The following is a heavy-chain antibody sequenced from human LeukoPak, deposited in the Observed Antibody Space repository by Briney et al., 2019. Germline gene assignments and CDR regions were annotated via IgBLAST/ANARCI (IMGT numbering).Heavy chain of an antibody. CDR1: GFTFSRYA. CDR3: IYVGYSYGYPTGLTGDY. J-gene: IGHJ4*02. D-gene: IGHD5-18*01. Sequence: PGGSLRLSCAASGFTFSRYAMSWVRQAPGKGLEWVSGISGSGGSTYYADSIKGRFTISRDNSKNTLYLQMNSLRAEDTAVYYCIYVGYSYGYPTGLTGDYWGQGTLVTVSS. CDR2: ISGSGGST. V-gene: IGHV3-23*01.